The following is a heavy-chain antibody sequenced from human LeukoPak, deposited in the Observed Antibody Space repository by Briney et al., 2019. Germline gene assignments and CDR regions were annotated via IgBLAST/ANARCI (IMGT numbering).Heavy chain of an antibody. J-gene: IGHJ4*02. V-gene: IGHV1-18*01. D-gene: IGHD3-10*01. CDR1: GGTFSSYA. CDR2: ISGYNGNT. CDR3: ARFYYGSGSYVRYFDY. Sequence: ASVKVSCKASGGTFSSYAITWVRQAPGQGLEWMGWISGYNGNTNYAQKLQDRVTMTTDTSTSTAYMELKSLRSDDTAVYYCARFYYGSGSYVRYFDYWGQGTLVTVSS.